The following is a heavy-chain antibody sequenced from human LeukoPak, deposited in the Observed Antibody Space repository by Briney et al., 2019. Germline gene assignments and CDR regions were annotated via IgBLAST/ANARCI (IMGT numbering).Heavy chain of an antibody. J-gene: IGHJ5*02. Sequence: PSQTLSLTCTVSGGSISSGAYYWTWIRQHPGKGLEWIGYIFSSGRTYYNPSLKSRVTISMDTSKNQFSLKLSSVAAADTAVYYCARRSEYNWCDPWGQGTLVTVSS. CDR3: ARRSEYNWCDP. V-gene: IGHV4-31*03. CDR2: IFSSGRT. CDR1: GGSISSGAYY.